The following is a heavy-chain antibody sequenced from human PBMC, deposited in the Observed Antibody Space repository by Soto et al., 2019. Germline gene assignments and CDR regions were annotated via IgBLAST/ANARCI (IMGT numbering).Heavy chain of an antibody. CDR2: INPATGNT. D-gene: IGHD1-1*01. Sequence: QVQLVQSGAEVKKPGTSVKVSCKASGYSFATYAIHWVRQAPGQGLEWMGWINPATGNTEYSDKFQDRVTFTRDTSATTAYRELRGLRSEDTAVYYCARRYKSAGWLEPWGQGTLVTVSS. CDR3: ARRYKSAGWLEP. V-gene: IGHV1-3*01. CDR1: GYSFATYA. J-gene: IGHJ5*02.